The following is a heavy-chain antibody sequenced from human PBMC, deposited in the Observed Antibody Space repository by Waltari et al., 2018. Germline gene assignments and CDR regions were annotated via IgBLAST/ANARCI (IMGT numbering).Heavy chain of an antibody. V-gene: IGHV4-59*01. J-gene: IGHJ1*01. CDR2: IYYSGGT. CDR3: ATSSSWYHAEYFHH. Sequence: QVQLQESGPGLVKPSETLSLTCTVSGGSISTYYWSWIRQPPGKGLEWIGYIYYSGGTNYNPSLKSRITISVDTSKNQFSLKLSSVTAADTAVYYCATSSSWYHAEYFHHWGQGTLVSVSS. D-gene: IGHD6-13*01. CDR1: GGSISTYY.